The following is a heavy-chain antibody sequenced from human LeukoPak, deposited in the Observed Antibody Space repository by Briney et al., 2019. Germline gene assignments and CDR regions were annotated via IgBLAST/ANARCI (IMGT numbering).Heavy chain of an antibody. CDR3: AREPYFDY. CDR1: GFTVSSNY. J-gene: IGHJ4*02. Sequence: GGSLRLSCAASGFTVSSNYMSWVRQAPGKGLEWVSVIYSGGSTYYADSVKGRFTISRDNSKNTLYLQMNSLRAENTAVYHCAREPYFDYWGQGTLVTVSS. CDR2: IYSGGST. V-gene: IGHV3-66*01.